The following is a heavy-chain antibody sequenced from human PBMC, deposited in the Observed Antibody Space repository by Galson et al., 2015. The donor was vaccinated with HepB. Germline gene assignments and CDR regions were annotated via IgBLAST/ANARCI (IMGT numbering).Heavy chain of an antibody. CDR1: GFTFSSYA. CDR3: ARGYKVTAMGGYYFDY. V-gene: IGHV3-30*04. CDR2: ISYDGSNK. D-gene: IGHD2-21*02. J-gene: IGHJ4*02. Sequence: SLRLSCAASGFTFSSYAMHWVRQAPGKGLEWVAVISYDGSNKYYADSVKGRFTISRDNSKNTLYLQMNSLRAEDTAVYYCARGYKVTAMGGYYFDYWGQGTLVTVSS.